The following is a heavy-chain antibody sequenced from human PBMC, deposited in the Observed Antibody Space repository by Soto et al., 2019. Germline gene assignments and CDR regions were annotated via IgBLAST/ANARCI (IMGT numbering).Heavy chain of an antibody. Sequence: SVKVSCKASGGTFSSYAISWVRQAPGQGLEWMGGIIPIFGTANYAQKFQGRVTITRDTSASTAYMELSSLRSEDTAVYYCARDPDNLDTSYNWFDPWGQGTLVTVSS. J-gene: IGHJ5*02. V-gene: IGHV1-69*05. CDR3: ARDPDNLDTSYNWFDP. D-gene: IGHD1-20*01. CDR2: IIPIFGTA. CDR1: GGTFSSYA.